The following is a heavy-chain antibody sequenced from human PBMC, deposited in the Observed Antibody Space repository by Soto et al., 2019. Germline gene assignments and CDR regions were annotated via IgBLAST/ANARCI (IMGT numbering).Heavy chain of an antibody. V-gene: IGHV5-51*01. CDR2: IYPGDSDT. Sequence: GESLKISCRGAGYSFTIYWIGWVLQRPWKGLEWMGIIYPGDSDTRYSPSFQGRVTISADKSINTAYLQWSSLKASDTAMYYCARRDCGGDCYSGWFDTWGQGTLVTVSS. CDR1: GYSFTIYW. D-gene: IGHD2-21*02. J-gene: IGHJ5*02. CDR3: ARRDCGGDCYSGWFDT.